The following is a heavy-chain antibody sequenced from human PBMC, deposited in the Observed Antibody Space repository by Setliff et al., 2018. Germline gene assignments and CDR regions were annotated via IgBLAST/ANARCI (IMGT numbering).Heavy chain of an antibody. V-gene: IGHV1-2*02. D-gene: IGHD2-15*01. CDR2: INPNAGNI. J-gene: IGHJ6*03. CDR1: GYTFTAYY. Sequence: ASVKVSCKASGYTFTAYYIHWVRQAPGQGLEWMGWINPNAGNINYIQKFQGRVTMTRDTSISTAYMELRRLKSDDTAVYYCARGEHIVSGDFYHYIDVWGKGTRSPSP. CDR3: ARGEHIVSGDFYHYIDV.